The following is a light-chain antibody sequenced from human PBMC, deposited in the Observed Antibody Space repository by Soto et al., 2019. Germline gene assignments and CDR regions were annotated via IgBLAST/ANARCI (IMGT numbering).Light chain of an antibody. V-gene: IGLV2-8*01. J-gene: IGLJ1*01. CDR2: EVN. CDR1: SSDVGGYNF. Sequence: QSALTQPPSASGSPGQSVTISCTGTSSDVGGYNFVSWYQQHPGKAPKLIIYEVNKRPSGVPNRFSGSKSGNTASLTVSGLQAEDEADYDCSSNVGDNNRYVFGTGTKVTVL. CDR3: SSNVGDNNRYV.